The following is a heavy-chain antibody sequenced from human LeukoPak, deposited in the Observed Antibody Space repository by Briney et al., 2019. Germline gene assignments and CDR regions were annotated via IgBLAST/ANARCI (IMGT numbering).Heavy chain of an antibody. V-gene: IGHV1-2*02. CDR3: AVGIVGATTDYFDY. Sequence: ASVRVSCKASGYTFTGYYMHWVRQAPGQGLEWMGWINPNSGGTNYAQKFQGRVTMTRDTSISTAYMELSRLRPDDTAVYYCAVGIVGATTDYFDYWGQGTLVTVSS. CDR1: GYTFTGYY. CDR2: INPNSGGT. D-gene: IGHD1-26*01. J-gene: IGHJ4*02.